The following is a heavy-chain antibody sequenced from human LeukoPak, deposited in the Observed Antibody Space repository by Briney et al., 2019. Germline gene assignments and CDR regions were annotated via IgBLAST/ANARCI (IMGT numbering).Heavy chain of an antibody. Sequence: PGGSLRLSCAASGFTFSSYGMHWVRQAPGKGLEWVAVIWYDGSNKYYADSVKGRFSISRDNSKNTLYLQMNSLRAEDTAVYYCAKGFSGWFQFDYWGQGTLVTVSS. CDR2: IWYDGSNK. D-gene: IGHD6-19*01. CDR3: AKGFSGWFQFDY. CDR1: GFTFSSYG. J-gene: IGHJ4*02. V-gene: IGHV3-33*06.